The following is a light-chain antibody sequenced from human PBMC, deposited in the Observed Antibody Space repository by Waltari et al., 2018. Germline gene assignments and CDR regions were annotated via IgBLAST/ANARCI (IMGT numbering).Light chain of an antibody. Sequence: IVLTQSPATLSLSPGDRATLSCRASQSVSSSLAWYQQKPGQTPRLLIYDTSKRATVIPARLSGSGSGTDFTLTISSLEPEDFAVYYCQHRTTWPPSLTFGGGTRVEVK. CDR3: QHRTTWPPSLT. CDR2: DTS. CDR1: QSVSSS. V-gene: IGKV3-11*01. J-gene: IGKJ4*01.